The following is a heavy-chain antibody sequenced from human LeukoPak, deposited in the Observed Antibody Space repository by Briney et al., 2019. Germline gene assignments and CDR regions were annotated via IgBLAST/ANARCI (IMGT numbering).Heavy chain of an antibody. CDR3: ARGGAARPDLVSGWFDP. CDR2: IKEDGSDK. Sequence: GGSLRLSCAASGFTFSRSWMSWVRQAPGKGLEWVAIIKEDGSDKYYVDSVKGRFTISRDNAENSLYLQMNSLRAEDTAVYYCARGGAARPDLVSGWFDPWGQGTLVTVSS. J-gene: IGHJ5*02. CDR1: GFTFSRSW. D-gene: IGHD6-6*01. V-gene: IGHV3-7*01.